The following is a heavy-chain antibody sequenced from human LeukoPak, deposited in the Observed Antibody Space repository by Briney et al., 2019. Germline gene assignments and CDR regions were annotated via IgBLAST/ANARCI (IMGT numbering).Heavy chain of an antibody. D-gene: IGHD2-2*01. CDR1: GFTFSSCA. V-gene: IGHV3-30-3*01. J-gene: IGHJ4*02. Sequence: PGGSLRLSCAASGFTFSSCAMHWVRKAPGKGLEWVAVISYDGSNKYYADSVKGRFTISRDNSKNTLYLQMNSLRAEDTAVYYCARGYCSSTSCYYLAYWGQGTLVTVSS. CDR3: ARGYCSSTSCYYLAY. CDR2: ISYDGSNK.